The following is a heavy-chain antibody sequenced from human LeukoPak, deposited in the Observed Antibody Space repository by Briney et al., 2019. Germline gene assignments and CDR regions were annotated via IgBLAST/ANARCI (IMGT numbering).Heavy chain of an antibody. D-gene: IGHD3-10*01. CDR2: IWYDGSKK. CDR3: ARDVGNFGSGSAYFDS. Sequence: GGSLRLSCAASGFTFSTYGMHWVRQAPGKGLEWVALIWYDGSKKYYGDSVKGRFTISRDDSKNTLYLQMNSLRAEDTAVYYCARDVGNFGSGSAYFDSWGQGTLVTVSS. CDR1: GFTFSTYG. J-gene: IGHJ4*02. V-gene: IGHV3-33*08.